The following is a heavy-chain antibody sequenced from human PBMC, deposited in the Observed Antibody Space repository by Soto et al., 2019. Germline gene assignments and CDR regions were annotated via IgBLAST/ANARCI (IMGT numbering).Heavy chain of an antibody. CDR3: ATDFCSGGRCYFFLGHGLGYDY. Sequence: QVQLLESGGGVVQPGRSLRLSCAASGFTFSSYGMHWVRQAPGKGLEWVAVISYDGSNKYYADSVKGRFTISRDNSKNSMYLRMNSLRAEDTAVYYCATDFCSGGRCYFFLGHGLGYDYWGQGTLVNVSS. J-gene: IGHJ4*02. V-gene: IGHV3-30*03. CDR2: ISYDGSNK. CDR1: GFTFSSYG. D-gene: IGHD2-15*01.